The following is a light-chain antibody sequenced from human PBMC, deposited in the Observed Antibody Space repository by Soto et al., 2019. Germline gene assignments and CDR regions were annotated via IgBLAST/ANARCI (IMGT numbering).Light chain of an antibody. CDR3: QQSYSTTWT. CDR1: QGISTY. V-gene: IGKV1-39*01. CDR2: AAS. Sequence: DIQMTQSPSSLSASVGDRVTITCRASQGISTYLNWYQQKPGKAPKLLIYAASTFQSGVPSRFSGSGSETDFTLTISSLQPEDCATYSCQQSYSTTWTFGQGTKV. J-gene: IGKJ1*01.